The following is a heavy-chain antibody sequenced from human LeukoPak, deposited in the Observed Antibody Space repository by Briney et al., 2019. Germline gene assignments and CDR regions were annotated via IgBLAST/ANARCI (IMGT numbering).Heavy chain of an antibody. CDR3: ARGLHDRSWYGAH. CDR1: GFTFSDYT. V-gene: IGHV3-30*04. J-gene: IGHJ4*02. Sequence: GGSLRLSCAPSGFTFSDYTMQSVRQSPGKGLECVALLPPDGSYQYYADSLKGRFTISRDNFKNALYLQMNSLRLEDTAVYYCARGLHDRSWYGAHWGQGTLLSVSS. CDR2: LPPDGSYQ. D-gene: IGHD6-13*01.